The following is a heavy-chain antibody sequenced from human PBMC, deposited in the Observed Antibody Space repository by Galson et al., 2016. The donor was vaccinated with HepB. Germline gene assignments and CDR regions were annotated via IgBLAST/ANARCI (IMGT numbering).Heavy chain of an antibody. CDR2: LYKDGFT. CDR1: GFVVSSTY. D-gene: IGHD5-18*01. J-gene: IGHJ4*02. V-gene: IGHV3-66*04. Sequence: SLRLSCAASGFVVSSTYMAWVRQAPGRGLECVSLLYKDGFTYYADSVKGRFTISSDNSKNTFYLQMNSLRADDTAMYYCARHTRLYSYGLPDYWGQGTLVTVSS. CDR3: ARHTRLYSYGLPDY.